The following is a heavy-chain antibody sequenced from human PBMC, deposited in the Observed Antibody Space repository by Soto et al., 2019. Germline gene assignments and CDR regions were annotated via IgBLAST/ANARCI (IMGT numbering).Heavy chain of an antibody. D-gene: IGHD4-17*01. V-gene: IGHV4-4*01. J-gene: IGHJ4*02. Sequence: ETLPLTCDGSCDYISSINWWIWFRQPPWKGLQWIGGVYHTGTTNYNPSLKSRVTFSVDKSQNHFSLNVTSVTAADTAVYCCAKDPTYDYGYFDSWGQGTLVTVSS. CDR1: CDYISSINW. CDR3: AKDPTYDYGYFDS. CDR2: VYHTGTT.